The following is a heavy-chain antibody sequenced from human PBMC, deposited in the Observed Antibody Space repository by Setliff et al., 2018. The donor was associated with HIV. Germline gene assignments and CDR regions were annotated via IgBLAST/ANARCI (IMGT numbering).Heavy chain of an antibody. D-gene: IGHD4-17*01. CDR1: GFTFSHYE. CDR3: AKDLGGGSYGNWAYGMDV. J-gene: IGHJ6*02. Sequence: GSLRLSCAASGFTFSHYEMNWVRQAPGKGLEWVAFIRYDGSNKYYADSVKGRFTISRDNSKNTLNLQMNSLRTEDTALYYCAKDLGGGSYGNWAYGMDVGGQGTTVTVSS. V-gene: IGHV3-30*02. CDR2: IRYDGSNK.